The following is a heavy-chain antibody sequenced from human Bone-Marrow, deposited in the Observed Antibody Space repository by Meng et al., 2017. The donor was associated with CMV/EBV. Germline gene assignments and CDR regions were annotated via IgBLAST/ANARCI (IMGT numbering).Heavy chain of an antibody. J-gene: IGHJ6*01. CDR1: GFTFSGSA. CDR3: AKDSSLGYYGMDV. D-gene: IGHD6-13*01. CDR2: IRYDGSNK. V-gene: IGHV3-30*02. Sequence: GESLKISCAASGFTFSGSAMHWVRQAPGKGLEWVAFIRYDGSNKYYADSVKGRFTISRDNSKNTLYLQMNSLRAEDTAVYYCAKDSSLGYYGMDVWGQGTTVTVSS.